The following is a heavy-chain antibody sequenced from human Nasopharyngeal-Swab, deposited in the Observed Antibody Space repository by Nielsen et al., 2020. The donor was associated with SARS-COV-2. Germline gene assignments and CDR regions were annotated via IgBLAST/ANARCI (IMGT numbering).Heavy chain of an antibody. V-gene: IGHV3-30*02. Sequence: GESLKISCAASGFTFTSHGMYWVRQAPGEGLDWVAFIRNDGSNKNYADSVKGRFTISRDNSKNTLYLQMNSLRAEDTAMYYCAKDRQLWSNDFDYWGQGPWSPSPQ. CDR2: IRNDGSNK. CDR1: GFTFTSHG. CDR3: AKDRQLWSNDFDY. J-gene: IGHJ4*02. D-gene: IGHD5-18*01.